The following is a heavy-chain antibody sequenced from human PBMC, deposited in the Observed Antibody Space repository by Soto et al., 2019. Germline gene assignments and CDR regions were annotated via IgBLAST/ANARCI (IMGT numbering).Heavy chain of an antibody. CDR3: AKDRRGYTDY. J-gene: IGHJ4*02. CDR1: GFTFSSYA. V-gene: IGHV3-23*01. Sequence: EVQRLESGGGLVQPGGSLRLSCAASGFTFSSYAMSWVRQAPGKGLEWVSAISGSGGSTYYADSVKGRFTVSRDNSKNTLYRQMNSLRADDTAVYYCAKDRRGYTDYGGQGTLVTVSS. CDR2: ISGSGGST. D-gene: IGHD5-12*01.